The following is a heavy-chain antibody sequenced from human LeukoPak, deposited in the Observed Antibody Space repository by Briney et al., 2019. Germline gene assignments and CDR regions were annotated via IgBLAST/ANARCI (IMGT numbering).Heavy chain of an antibody. V-gene: IGHV4-39*07. CDR1: GGSISSSSYY. CDR3: ARDPYYCYMDV. Sequence: SETLSLTCTVSGGSISSSSYYWGWLPQPPGKGLEWIGSIYYSGSTYYNPSLKSRVTISVDTSQNQFYLKLSSVTAADTAVYDCARDPYYCYMDVWGKGTTVTVSS. CDR2: IYYSGST. J-gene: IGHJ6*03.